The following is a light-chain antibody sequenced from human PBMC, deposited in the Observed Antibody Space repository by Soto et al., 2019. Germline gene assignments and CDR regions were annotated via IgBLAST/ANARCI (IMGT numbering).Light chain of an antibody. CDR3: QLRSNWPPTWT. J-gene: IGKJ1*01. CDR2: DAS. CDR1: LSISNY. V-gene: IGKV3-11*01. Sequence: EIVLTQSPATLSLSPGERATLSCRASLSISNYLAWYQHRPGQAPRLLIYDASTRATGIPARFSGSGSGTDFTLTISSLEPEDFAVYFCQLRSNWPPTWTFGQGTKVEIK.